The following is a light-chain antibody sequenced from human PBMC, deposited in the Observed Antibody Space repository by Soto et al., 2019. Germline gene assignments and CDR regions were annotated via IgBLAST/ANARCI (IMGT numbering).Light chain of an antibody. CDR2: DAS. Sequence: EIVMTQSPATLSVSPGERATLSCRASQSVSSNLAWYQQRPGQAPRLLIYDASTRATGVPARITGSGSGTEFTLTIRSLKSEDFAVYYCQQYSKWRTFGQGTKVDIK. J-gene: IGKJ1*01. CDR3: QQYSKWRT. CDR1: QSVSSN. V-gene: IGKV3-15*01.